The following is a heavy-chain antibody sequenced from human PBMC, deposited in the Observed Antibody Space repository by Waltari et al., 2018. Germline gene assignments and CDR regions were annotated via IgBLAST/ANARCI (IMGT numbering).Heavy chain of an antibody. CDR3: ARDGSLDI. V-gene: IGHV1-2*02. CDR1: GYSFIDYY. Sequence: QAQLVQSGAEVKKPGASVQVSCTASGYSFIDYYMHWLRQAPGQGLEWMGWIDPNSGATKYTQRFQGRVSMTRDTSISTVYMELSRLRSDDTAVFYCARDGSLDIWGQGTTVIVSS. J-gene: IGHJ3*02. CDR2: IDPNSGAT.